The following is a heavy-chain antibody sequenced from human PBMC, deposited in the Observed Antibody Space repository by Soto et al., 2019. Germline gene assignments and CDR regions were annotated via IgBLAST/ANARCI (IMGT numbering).Heavy chain of an antibody. CDR2: IYYSGST. Sequence: SETLSLTCTVSGGSISSYYWSWIRQPPGKGLEWIGYIYYSGSTNYNPSLKSRVTISVDTSKNQFSLKLSSVTAADTAVYYCARHDDWYSGYDITFDYWGQGTLVTVSS. CDR1: GGSISSYY. J-gene: IGHJ4*02. CDR3: ARHDDWYSGYDITFDY. V-gene: IGHV4-59*08. D-gene: IGHD5-12*01.